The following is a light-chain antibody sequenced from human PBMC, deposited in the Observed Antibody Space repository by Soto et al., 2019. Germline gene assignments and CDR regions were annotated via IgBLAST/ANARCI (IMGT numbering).Light chain of an antibody. CDR1: QRVFHSSYKRNC. V-gene: IGKV4-1*01. CDR3: QQYYEIAT. J-gene: IGKJ3*01. CDR2: WAS. Sequence: DIVLTQSPDSLTVSLGERATINCKPSQRVFHSSYKRNCLAWYQKKPGQPPKLLIYWASTRESAVPDRFSGRGSGTDVNLTISSLQAEDVAVYYCQQYYEIATFGPGTNVDIK.